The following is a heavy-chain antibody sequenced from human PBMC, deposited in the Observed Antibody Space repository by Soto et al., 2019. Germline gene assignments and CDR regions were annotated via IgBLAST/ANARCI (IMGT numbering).Heavy chain of an antibody. CDR1: GGSISSGGYS. D-gene: IGHD3-10*01. V-gene: IGHV4-30-2*01. J-gene: IGHJ6*02. CDR3: ARGVKFDGWGNYGLDV. Sequence: SETVSLTCAVSGGSISSGGYSWSWIRQPPGKALEWIGCMYHSGGSHYNASLKSRVAISVDRSKNQFSLSLSSVTAADTAVYYCARGVKFDGWGNYGLDVWGQGTTVTVSS. CDR2: MYHSGGS.